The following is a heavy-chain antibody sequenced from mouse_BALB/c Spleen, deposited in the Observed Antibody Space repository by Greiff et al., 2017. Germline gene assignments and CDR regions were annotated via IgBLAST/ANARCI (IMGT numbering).Heavy chain of an antibody. J-gene: IGHJ4*01. CDR1: GYTFTDYE. D-gene: IGHD2-1*01. CDR3: TRGGNYDAMDY. Sequence: QVQLQHSGAELVRPGASVTLSCKASGYTFTDYEMHWVKQTPVHGLEWIGAIDPETGGTAYNQKFKGKATLTADKSSSTAYMELRSLTSEDSAVYYCTRGGNYDAMDYWGQGTSVTVSA. CDR2: IDPETGGT. V-gene: IGHV1-15*01.